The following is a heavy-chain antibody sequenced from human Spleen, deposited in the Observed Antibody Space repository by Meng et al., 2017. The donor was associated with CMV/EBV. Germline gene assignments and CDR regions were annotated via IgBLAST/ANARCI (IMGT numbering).Heavy chain of an antibody. Sequence: GGSLRLSCAASGFTFNTYEMNWVRQAPGKGLEWVSYISSSGSDIYYADSVKGRFTISRDNAKKSLYLQMNSLRAEDMALYYCAKAVYSGRLDDAFDIWGQGTMVTVSS. CDR3: AKAVYSGRLDDAFDI. V-gene: IGHV3-48*03. CDR1: GFTFNTYE. D-gene: IGHD1-26*01. CDR2: ISSSGSDI. J-gene: IGHJ3*02.